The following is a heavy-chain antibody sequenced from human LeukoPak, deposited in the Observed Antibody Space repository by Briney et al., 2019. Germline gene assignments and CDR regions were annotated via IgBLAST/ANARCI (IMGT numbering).Heavy chain of an antibody. Sequence: SVKVSCKASGGTFSSYAISWVRQAPGQGLEWMGGIIPIFGTANYAQKFRGRVTITADKSTSTVYMELNSLKSEDTAVYYCARGWDYDSGGRPTACVYWGQGTLVTVSS. V-gene: IGHV1-69*06. J-gene: IGHJ4*02. D-gene: IGHD3-22*01. CDR2: IIPIFGTA. CDR3: ARGWDYDSGGRPTACVY. CDR1: GGTFSSYA.